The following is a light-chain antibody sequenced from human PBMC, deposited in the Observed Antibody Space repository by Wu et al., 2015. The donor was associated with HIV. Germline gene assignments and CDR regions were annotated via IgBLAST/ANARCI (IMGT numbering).Light chain of an antibody. V-gene: IGKV1-NL1*01. Sequence: DIQMTQSPSSLSASVGDRVTITCRASQGISNSLAWYQQKPGKAPKLLLYAASRLESGVPSRFSGTGSGTDFTLTISSMQSEDFAIYFCQQYNNWPPRTFGQGTKVEIK. CDR2: AAS. J-gene: IGKJ1*01. CDR3: QQYNNWPPRT. CDR1: QGISNS.